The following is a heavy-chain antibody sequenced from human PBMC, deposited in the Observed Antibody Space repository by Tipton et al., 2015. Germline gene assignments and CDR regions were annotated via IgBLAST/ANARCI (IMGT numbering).Heavy chain of an antibody. Sequence: TLSLTCNVFGGSISRSDYYWGWIRQPPGKGLEWIGNMFYSGSAYYNPALNSRVIITVDTSEHQFSLRLSSVTAADTAVYYCARLGGVVVGVAATTRFTTPDFWFDSWGQGTLVTFSS. V-gene: IGHV4-39*01. CDR3: ARLGGVVVGVAATTRFTTPDFWFDS. J-gene: IGHJ5*01. D-gene: IGHD2-15*01. CDR1: GGSISRSDYY. CDR2: MFYSGSA.